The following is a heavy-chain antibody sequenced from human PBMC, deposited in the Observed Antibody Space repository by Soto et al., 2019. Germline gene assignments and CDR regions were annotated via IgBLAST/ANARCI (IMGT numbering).Heavy chain of an antibody. D-gene: IGHD3-22*01. CDR1: GFTFSSYA. J-gene: IGHJ3*02. V-gene: IGHV3-23*01. CDR2: ISGSGGST. CDR3: AKELRSGYYSINDAFDI. Sequence: GGSLRLSCAASGFTFSSYAMSWVRQAPGKGLEWVSAISGSGGSTYYADSVKGRVTISRDNSKNTLYLQMNSLRAEDTAVYYCAKELRSGYYSINDAFDIWGQGTMVTVSS.